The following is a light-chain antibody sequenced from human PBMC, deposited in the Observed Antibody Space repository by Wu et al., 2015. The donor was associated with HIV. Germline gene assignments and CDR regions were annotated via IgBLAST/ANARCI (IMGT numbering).Light chain of an antibody. CDR3: QQRSNWPLT. CDR1: QSVSSNY. Sequence: IVLTQSPGTLSLSPGERVTLSCRASQSVSSNYLAWYQQRPGQAPRLLIYGASSRATGIPDRFSGSGSGTDFTLTISRLEPEDFAVYYCQQRSNWPLTFGGGTKVEIK. CDR2: GAS. J-gene: IGKJ4*01. V-gene: IGKV3D-20*02.